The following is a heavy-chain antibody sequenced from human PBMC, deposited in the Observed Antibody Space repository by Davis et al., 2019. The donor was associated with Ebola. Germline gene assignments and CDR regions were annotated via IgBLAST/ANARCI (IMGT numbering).Heavy chain of an antibody. V-gene: IGHV3-20*04. D-gene: IGHD3-22*01. CDR2: ISWNGGIT. CDR1: GFTFDNYG. J-gene: IGHJ4*02. Sequence: PGGSLRLSCAASGFTFDNYGMTWVRQAPRKGLDWVSGISWNGGITGYADSVKGRFTVSRDNAKNSLYLQMNSLRAEDTALYYCARRVYDSRGYYYFDYWGQGTLVTVSS. CDR3: ARRVYDSRGYYYFDY.